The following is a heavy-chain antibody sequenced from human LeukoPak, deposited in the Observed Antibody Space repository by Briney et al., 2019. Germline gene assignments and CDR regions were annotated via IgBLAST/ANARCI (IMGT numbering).Heavy chain of an antibody. CDR2: ISAYNGNT. Sequence: ASVKVSCKASGYTFTSYGISWVRQAPGQGLEWMGWISAYNGNTNYAQKLQGRVTMTTDTSTSTAHMELRSLSSDDTAVYYCARVGWGSWFDPWGQGTLVTVSS. CDR1: GYTFTSYG. V-gene: IGHV1-18*01. D-gene: IGHD6-19*01. J-gene: IGHJ5*02. CDR3: ARVGWGSWFDP.